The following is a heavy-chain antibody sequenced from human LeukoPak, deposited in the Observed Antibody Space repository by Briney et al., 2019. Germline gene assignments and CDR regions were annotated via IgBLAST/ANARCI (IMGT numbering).Heavy chain of an antibody. CDR1: GFTFSGSA. J-gene: IGHJ2*01. V-gene: IGHV3-73*01. D-gene: IGHD5-18*01. CDR3: TGGYSYGDWYFDL. CDR2: IRSKANSYAT. Sequence: GGSLRLSCAASGFTFSGSAMHWVRQASGKGLEWVGRIRSKANSYATAYAASVKGRFTISRDDSKNTAYLRMNSLKTEDTDVYYCTGGYSYGDWYFDLWGRGTLVTVSS.